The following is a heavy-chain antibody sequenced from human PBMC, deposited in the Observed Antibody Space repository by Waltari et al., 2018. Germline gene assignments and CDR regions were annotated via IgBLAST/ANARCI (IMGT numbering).Heavy chain of an antibody. D-gene: IGHD2-2*01. Sequence: QVQLVQSGAEVKKPGASVRVSCTASGYTFATYDINWVRQAPGQGLEYMGWRNPNSGNTGYAQKFQGRHTFTGDTSISTAYMELSSLTSEDTAVYYCASEPFYARWGQGTLVTVSS. V-gene: IGHV1-8*02. J-gene: IGHJ4*02. CDR1: GYTFATYD. CDR2: RNPNSGNT. CDR3: ASEPFYAR.